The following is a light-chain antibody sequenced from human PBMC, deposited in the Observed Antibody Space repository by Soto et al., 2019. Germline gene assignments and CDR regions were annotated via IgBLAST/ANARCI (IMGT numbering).Light chain of an antibody. V-gene: IGKV3-15*01. CDR3: QQYNNWPPVT. J-gene: IGKJ1*01. CDR1: QSVSNN. Sequence: DIVMTQSPATLSVSPGDRATLSCRASQSVSNNLAWYQQKPGQAPRLLIYGASTRATGIPARFSGSGSGTEFTLTISSLQSEDVAVYYCQQYNNWPPVTFGQGTKVEIK. CDR2: GAS.